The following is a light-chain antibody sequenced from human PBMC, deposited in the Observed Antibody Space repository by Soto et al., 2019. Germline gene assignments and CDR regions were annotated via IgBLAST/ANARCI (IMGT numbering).Light chain of an antibody. CDR1: SSDVGGYNY. CDR2: DVR. V-gene: IGLV2-14*01. Sequence: QSVLTQPASVSGSPGQSITISCTGTSSDVGGYNYVSWYQQHPGKAPKLMIYDVRNLASGASNRFSGSKSGNTASLTISGLQAEDEADYYCTSYTSSSTLYVFGTGTKVTVL. CDR3: TSYTSSSTLYV. J-gene: IGLJ1*01.